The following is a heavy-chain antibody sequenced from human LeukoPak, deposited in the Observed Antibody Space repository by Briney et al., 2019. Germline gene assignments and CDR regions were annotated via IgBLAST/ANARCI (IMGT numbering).Heavy chain of an antibody. CDR2: ISDSGDGT. V-gene: IGHV3-23*01. D-gene: IGHD3-9*01. J-gene: IGHJ4*02. Sequence: GGSLRLSCAASGFTFRTYAMSWVRQAPGKGLEWVSGISDSGDGTYYADSAKGRFTISRDNSQNTLYLQMNSLRAEDTAVYYCAKDILRYFDWLFSLGFDYWGQGTLVTVSS. CDR1: GFTFRTYA. CDR3: AKDILRYFDWLFSLGFDY.